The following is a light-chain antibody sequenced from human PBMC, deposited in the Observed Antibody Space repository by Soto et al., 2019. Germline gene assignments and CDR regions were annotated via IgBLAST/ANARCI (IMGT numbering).Light chain of an antibody. CDR2: AAS. Sequence: DIQMTQSPSSLSAAIGDRITITCRASQGISNYVAWYQQKPGKVPKLLIYAASTLQSGVPFRFSGSGSGTDFTLTISSLQPEDVATYYCQKCDSAPFTFGPGPKVDI. CDR3: QKCDSAPFT. J-gene: IGKJ3*01. CDR1: QGISNY. V-gene: IGKV1-27*01.